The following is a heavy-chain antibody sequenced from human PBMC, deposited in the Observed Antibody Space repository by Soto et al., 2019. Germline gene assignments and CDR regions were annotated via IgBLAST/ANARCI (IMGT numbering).Heavy chain of an antibody. CDR3: ARGLSVRGFDY. D-gene: IGHD4-17*01. CDR2: INHSGST. J-gene: IGHJ4*02. V-gene: IGHV4-34*01. Sequence: QVQLQQWGAGLLKPSETLSLTCAVYGGSFSGYYWSWIRQPPGKGLEWIGEINHSGSTNYNPSLKSRVTISVDTSKNQFSLKLSSVTAADTAVYYCARGLSVRGFDYWGQGTLVTVSS. CDR1: GGSFSGYY.